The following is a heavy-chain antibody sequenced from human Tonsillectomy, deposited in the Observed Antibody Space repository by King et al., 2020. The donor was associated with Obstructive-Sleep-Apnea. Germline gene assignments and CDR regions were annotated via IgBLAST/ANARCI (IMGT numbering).Heavy chain of an antibody. Sequence: VQLVQSGGGLVQPGGSLRLSCAASGFTFSSYSMNWVRQAPGKGLEWVSYITSSSSTIYYADSVKGRFTISRDNAKNSLYLQMNSLRVEDTAAYYCARDSSGYSPWGQGTLVTVSS. CDR1: GFTFSSYS. J-gene: IGHJ5*02. D-gene: IGHD3-22*01. CDR2: ITSSSSTI. CDR3: ARDSSGYSP. V-gene: IGHV3-48*04.